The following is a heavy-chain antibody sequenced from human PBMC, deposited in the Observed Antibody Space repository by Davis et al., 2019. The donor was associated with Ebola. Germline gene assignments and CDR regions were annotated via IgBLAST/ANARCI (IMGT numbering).Heavy chain of an antibody. CDR2: ISSSSSYI. CDR1: GFTFSSYS. D-gene: IGHD6-13*01. CDR3: ARAGSILGIAATGTLDP. V-gene: IGHV3-21*01. J-gene: IGHJ5*02. Sequence: GESLKISCAASGFTFSSYSMNWVRQAPGKGLEWVSSISSSSSYIYYADSVKGRFTISRDNAKNSLYLQMNSLTAGDTAVYYCARAGSILGIAATGTLDPWGQGTLVTVSS.